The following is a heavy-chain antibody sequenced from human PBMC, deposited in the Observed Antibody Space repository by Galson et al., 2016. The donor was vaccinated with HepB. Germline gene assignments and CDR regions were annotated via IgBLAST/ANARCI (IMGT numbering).Heavy chain of an antibody. CDR3: AAWGGLEAQDMVGATMVVDY. J-gene: IGHJ4*02. D-gene: IGHD1-26*01. CDR1: GLTFSRYS. CDR2: ISGSGSSI. Sequence: SLRLSCAASGLTFSRYSMNWVRQAPGKGLEWVSCISGSGSSIYYADSVKGRFTISRDNAKNSLYLQMNSLRVEDMAVYYCAAWGGLEAQDMVGATMVVDYWGQGTLVTVSS. V-gene: IGHV3-21*01.